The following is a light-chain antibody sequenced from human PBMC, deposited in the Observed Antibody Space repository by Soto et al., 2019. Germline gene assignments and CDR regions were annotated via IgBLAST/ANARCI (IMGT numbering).Light chain of an antibody. CDR2: ANI. V-gene: IGLV1-40*01. Sequence: QSVLTQPPSVSGAPGQRVTISCTGSSSNIGAGYDVHWYQQLPGTAPKLLIYANINRPSGVPDRFSGSKSGTSASLAITGLQAEDEVDYYCQSYDSSLSALFGTGTKLTVL. J-gene: IGLJ1*01. CDR1: SSNIGAGYD. CDR3: QSYDSSLSAL.